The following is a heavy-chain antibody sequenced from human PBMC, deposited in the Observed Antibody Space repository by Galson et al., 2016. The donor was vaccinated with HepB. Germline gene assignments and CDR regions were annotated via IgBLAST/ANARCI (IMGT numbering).Heavy chain of an antibody. CDR1: GGSFSDLY. CDR2: INHSGST. V-gene: IGHV4-34*01. CDR3: ARTSGRFAARRSYHIDY. D-gene: IGHD3-16*02. Sequence: SETLSLTCAVYGGSFSDLYWSWIRQPPGKGLEWIGEINHSGSTHHNPSLASRLTLSIDRSGNQLSLQLTSVTAADTARYFCARTSGRFAARRSYHIDYWGRGLSVTVSS. J-gene: IGHJ4*02.